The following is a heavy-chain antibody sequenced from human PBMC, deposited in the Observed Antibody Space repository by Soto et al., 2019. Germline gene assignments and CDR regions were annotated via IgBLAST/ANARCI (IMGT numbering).Heavy chain of an antibody. CDR1: GYSISSSNW. Sequence: SETLSLTCAVSGYSISSSNWWGWIRQPPGKGLEWIGYIYYSGSTYYNPSLKSRVTMSVDTSKNQFSLKLSSVTAVDTAVYYCARGDCSGGSCYPGAFDIWGQGTMVTVSS. CDR3: ARGDCSGGSCYPGAFDI. CDR2: IYYSGST. J-gene: IGHJ3*02. V-gene: IGHV4-28*03. D-gene: IGHD2-15*01.